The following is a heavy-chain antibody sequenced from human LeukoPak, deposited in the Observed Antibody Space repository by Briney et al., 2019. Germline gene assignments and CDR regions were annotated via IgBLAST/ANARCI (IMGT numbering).Heavy chain of an antibody. CDR3: VLGHYGGLFDN. CDR1: GFTFSRYD. D-gene: IGHD4-23*01. CDR2: ISDDGSKK. J-gene: IGHJ4*02. Sequence: GRSLRLSCAASGFTFSRYDMHWVRQAPGKRLEWVAVISDDGSKKDYADSVKGRFTISSDNSKNMLYLRMNSLRAEDTAVYYCVLGHYGGLFDNWGQGTLVTVSS. V-gene: IGHV3-30-3*01.